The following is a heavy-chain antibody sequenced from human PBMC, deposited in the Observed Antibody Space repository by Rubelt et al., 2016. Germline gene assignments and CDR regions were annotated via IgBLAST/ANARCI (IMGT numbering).Heavy chain of an antibody. D-gene: IGHD3-10*01. CDR1: GFTFDDYA. V-gene: IGHV3-9*01. CDR2: ISWNSGSI. Sequence: GGGLVQPGRSLRLSCAASGFTFDDYAMHWVRQAPGKGLEWVSGISWNSGSIGYADSVKGRFTISRDNAKNSLYLQMNSLRAEDTALYYCAKGLYGSGSTTSLDPWGQGTLVTVSS. CDR3: AKGLYGSGSTTSLDP. J-gene: IGHJ5*02.